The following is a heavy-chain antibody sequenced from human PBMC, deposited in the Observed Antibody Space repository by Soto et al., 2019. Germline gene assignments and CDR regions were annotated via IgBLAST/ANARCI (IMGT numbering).Heavy chain of an antibody. CDR1: GFSFSAYS. CDR2: ISSSSSTI. Sequence: GGSLRLSCAASGFSFSAYSMNWVRQAPGKGLEWVSYISSSSSTIYYADSVKGRFTISRDNAKNSLYLQMNSLRAEDTAVYYCARDYCVSYWGQGTLVTVSS. D-gene: IGHD2-21*02. V-gene: IGHV3-48*01. J-gene: IGHJ4*02. CDR3: ARDYCVSY.